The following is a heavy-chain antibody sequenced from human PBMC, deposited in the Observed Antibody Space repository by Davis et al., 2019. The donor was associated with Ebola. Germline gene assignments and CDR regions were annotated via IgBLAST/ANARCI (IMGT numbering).Heavy chain of an antibody. Sequence: PSETLSLTCSVSGGSISSDDYYWSWIRQHPGKGLEWIGYIYYSGTTYYNPSLKSRVTISVDPPRNQFSLRLSSVTAADTAVYYCARVSPDYGVDYFDYWGQGTLVTVSS. CDR1: GGSISSDDYY. D-gene: IGHD4-17*01. V-gene: IGHV4-31*03. CDR2: IYYSGTT. CDR3: ARVSPDYGVDYFDY. J-gene: IGHJ4*02.